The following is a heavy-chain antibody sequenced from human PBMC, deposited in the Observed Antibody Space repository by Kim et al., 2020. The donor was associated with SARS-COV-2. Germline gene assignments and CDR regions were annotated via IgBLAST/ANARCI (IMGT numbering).Heavy chain of an antibody. D-gene: IGHD5-12*01. CDR1: GFSFSTFW. CDR3: SRGASRVSDSAVFDY. V-gene: IGHV3-7*01. Sequence: LSLTCAASGFSFSTFWMSWVRQAPGKGLEWVANIKQDGSDKYYVDSVKGRFTISRDNAKNSLYLQMNSLRAEDTAVYFCSRGASRVSDSAVFDYWGQGTLVTVSS. CDR2: IKQDGSDK. J-gene: IGHJ4*02.